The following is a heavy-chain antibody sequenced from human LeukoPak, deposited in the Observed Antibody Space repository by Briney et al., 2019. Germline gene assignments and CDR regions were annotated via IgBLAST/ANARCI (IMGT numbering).Heavy chain of an antibody. CDR2: VYYSGST. D-gene: IGHD6-6*01. J-gene: IGHJ2*01. CDR1: GDSISTYF. CDR3: ARLRSDSSELYVDL. V-gene: IGHV4-59*01. Sequence: KSSETLSLTCTVSGDSISTYFWSWIRQPPGKGLEWIGYVYYSGSTNYNPSLESRITVSVNTSKNQSSLRLSSVTGADTAVYFCARLRSDSSELYVDLWSRGTLVTVSS.